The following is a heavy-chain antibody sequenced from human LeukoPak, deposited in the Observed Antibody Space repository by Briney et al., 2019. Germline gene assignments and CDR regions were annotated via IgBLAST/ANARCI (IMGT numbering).Heavy chain of an antibody. CDR3: VRRRTTVIDY. CDR1: GFTFSSYA. V-gene: IGHV3-64D*06. D-gene: IGHD4-17*01. Sequence: GGSLRLSCSASGFTFSSYAMHWVRQAPGKGLEYVSAISSNGGSTYFADSVKGRFTISRDNSKNTLYLQMSSLRAEDTAVYYCVRRRTTVIDYWGQGTLVTVSS. J-gene: IGHJ4*02. CDR2: ISSNGGST.